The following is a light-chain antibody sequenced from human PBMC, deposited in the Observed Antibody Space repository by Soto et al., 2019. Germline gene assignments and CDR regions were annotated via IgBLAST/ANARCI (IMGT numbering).Light chain of an antibody. Sequence: DIQMTQSPSSLSASVGDRVTITCRASQSSSSYLNWYQQKPGKAPKVLIYAASSLQSGAHSRFSGIGSGTDFTISISSLQPEDFATYYCQQSYSVPLTFGGATKVEIK. CDR1: QSSSSY. CDR2: AAS. CDR3: QQSYSVPLT. V-gene: IGKV1-39*01. J-gene: IGKJ4*01.